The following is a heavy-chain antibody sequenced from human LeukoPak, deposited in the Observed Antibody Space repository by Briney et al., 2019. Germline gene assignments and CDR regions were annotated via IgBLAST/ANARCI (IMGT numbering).Heavy chain of an antibody. J-gene: IGHJ4*02. CDR3: ARHSDTAMVDYFDY. CDR2: IYYSGST. Sequence: ASETLSLTCTVSGGSISSYYWSWIRQPPGKGLEWIGYIYYSGSTYYNPSLKSRVTISVDTSKNQFSLKLSSVTAADTAVYYCARHSDTAMVDYFDYWGQGTLVTVSS. D-gene: IGHD5-18*01. V-gene: IGHV4-59*04. CDR1: GGSISSYY.